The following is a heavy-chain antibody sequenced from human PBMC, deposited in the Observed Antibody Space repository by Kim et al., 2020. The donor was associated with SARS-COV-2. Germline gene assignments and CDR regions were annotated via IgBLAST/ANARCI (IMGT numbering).Heavy chain of an antibody. V-gene: IGHV4-39*01. D-gene: IGHD3-22*01. J-gene: IGHJ4*02. Sequence: SETLSLTCTVSGGSISSSSYYWGWIRQPPGKGLEWIGSIYYSGSTYYNPSLKSRVTISVDTSKNQFSLKLSSVTAADTAVYYCASGEDYYDSSGYYRRNFDYWGQGTLVTVSS. CDR1: GGSISSSSYY. CDR3: ASGEDYYDSSGYYRRNFDY. CDR2: IYYSGST.